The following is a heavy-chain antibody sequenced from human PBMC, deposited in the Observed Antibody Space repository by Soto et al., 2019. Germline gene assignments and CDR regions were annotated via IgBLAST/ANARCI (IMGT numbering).Heavy chain of an antibody. Sequence: PSETLSLTCTVSGGSISSYYWSWIRQPPGKGLEWIGYIYYSGSTNYNPSLKSRVTISVDTSKNQFSLKLSSVTAADTAVYYCARQGYSYGLPFDPWGQGTLVTVSS. CDR2: IYYSGST. V-gene: IGHV4-59*08. CDR3: ARQGYSYGLPFDP. CDR1: GGSISSYY. D-gene: IGHD5-18*01. J-gene: IGHJ5*02.